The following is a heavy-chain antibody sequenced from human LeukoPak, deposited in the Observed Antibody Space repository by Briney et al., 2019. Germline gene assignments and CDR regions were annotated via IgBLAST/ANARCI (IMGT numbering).Heavy chain of an antibody. J-gene: IGHJ6*04. CDR1: GFTLSRYG. CDR2: ISSSSSYI. D-gene: IGHD6-13*01. V-gene: IGHV3-21*01. Sequence: GGSLRLSCEASGFTLSRYGMHWVRQAPGKGLEWVSSISSSSSYIYYADSVKGRFTISRDDAKNSLYLQMNSLRAEDTAVYYCARSPPRAAAGKLYYYYGMDVWGKGTTVTVSS. CDR3: ARSPPRAAAGKLYYYYGMDV.